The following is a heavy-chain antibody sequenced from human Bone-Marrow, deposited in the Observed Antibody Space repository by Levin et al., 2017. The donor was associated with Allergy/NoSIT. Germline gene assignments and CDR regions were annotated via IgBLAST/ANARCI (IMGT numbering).Heavy chain of an antibody. CDR3: ASSGGYGDYLGDDDAFDI. CDR1: GFTFSSYA. Sequence: GGSLRLSCAASGFTFSSYAMSWVRQAPGKGLEWVSAISGSGGSTYYADSVKGRFTISRDNSKNTLYLQMNSLRAEDTAVYYCASSGGYGDYLGDDDAFDIWGQGTMVTVSS. CDR2: ISGSGGST. D-gene: IGHD4-17*01. J-gene: IGHJ3*02. V-gene: IGHV3-23*01.